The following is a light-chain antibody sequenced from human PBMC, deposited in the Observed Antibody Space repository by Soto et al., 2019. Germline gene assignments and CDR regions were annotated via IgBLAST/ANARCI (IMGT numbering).Light chain of an antibody. CDR3: AIWDDSLRV. V-gene: IGLV1-47*01. Sequence: QSVLTQPTSASGTPGQRVTISCSGSSSNIGTHFVYWYQQLPETAPKLLIYANDQRPSGVPDRFSGSKSGTSASLAISGLRSEEEADYYCAIWDDSLRVFGGGTKLTVL. CDR2: AND. J-gene: IGLJ2*01. CDR1: SSNIGTHF.